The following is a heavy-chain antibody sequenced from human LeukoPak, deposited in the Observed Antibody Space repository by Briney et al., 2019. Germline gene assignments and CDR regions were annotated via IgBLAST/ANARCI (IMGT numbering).Heavy chain of an antibody. V-gene: IGHV3-7*01. CDR2: IMQDGSEK. D-gene: IGHD3-10*01. CDR1: GFTFSTYW. J-gene: IGHJ4*02. CDR3: ARDNYGSGSYYTYFDY. Sequence: GGSLRLSCAASGFTFSTYWMTWVRQAPGKGLEWVANIMQDGSEKNYVDSVKGRFTISRDNAKNSLYLQMNSLRAEDTAVHHCARDNYGSGSYYTYFDYWGQGTLVTVSS.